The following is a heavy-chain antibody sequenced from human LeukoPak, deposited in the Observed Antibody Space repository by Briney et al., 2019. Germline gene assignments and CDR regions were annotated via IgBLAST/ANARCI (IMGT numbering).Heavy chain of an antibody. CDR3: ARSAGGSSDY. CDR1: GFTFSSYS. V-gene: IGHV3-21*01. CDR2: ISSSSSYI. J-gene: IGHJ4*02. D-gene: IGHD3-10*01. Sequence: GGSLRLSCAASGFTFSSYSMNWVRQAPGKGLEWGSSISSSSSYIYYADSVKGRFTISRDNAKNSLYLQMNSLRAEDMAVYYCARSAGGSSDYWGQGTLVTVCS.